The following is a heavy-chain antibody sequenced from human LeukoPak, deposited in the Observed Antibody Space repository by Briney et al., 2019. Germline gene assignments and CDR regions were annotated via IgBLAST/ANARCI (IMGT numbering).Heavy chain of an antibody. CDR1: GESISSSGYF. V-gene: IGHV4-31*03. D-gene: IGHD3-3*01. CDR3: ARGSEFFAY. Sequence: SQTLSLTCTVSGESISSSGYFWSWLRQRPGKGLEWIGYIYYTGSAYYNPSLESRVTISVDTSENQFSLRLNTVTAADTAVYYCARGSEFFAYWGQGIQIIVSS. J-gene: IGHJ4*01. CDR2: IYYTGSA.